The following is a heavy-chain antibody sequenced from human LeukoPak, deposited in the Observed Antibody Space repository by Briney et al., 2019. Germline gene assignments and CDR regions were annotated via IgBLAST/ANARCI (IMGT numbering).Heavy chain of an antibody. Sequence: GASVKVSCKASGYTFTTYAIHWVRQAPGQRLEWMGWINAGNGNTKYSQEFQGRVTITRYASASTAYMELSSLRSEDMAVYYCARQYYDILTGYYYFDYWGQGTLVTVSS. CDR1: GYTFTTYA. CDR3: ARQYYDILTGYYYFDY. V-gene: IGHV1-3*03. CDR2: INAGNGNT. D-gene: IGHD3-9*01. J-gene: IGHJ4*02.